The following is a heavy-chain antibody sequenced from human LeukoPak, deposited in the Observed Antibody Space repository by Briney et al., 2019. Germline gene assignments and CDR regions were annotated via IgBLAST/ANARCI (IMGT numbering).Heavy chain of an antibody. D-gene: IGHD1-26*01. J-gene: IGHJ5*02. V-gene: IGHV4-39*01. CDR1: GFTFSSYA. CDR3: ARPIVGATRGFDP. CDR2: VYYSART. Sequence: GSLRLSCAASGFTFSSYAMSWVRQAPGKGLEWIGSVYYSARTYYNPSLKSRVTISVDTSKNQFSLKLSSVTAADTAVYYCARPIVGATRGFDPWGQGTLVTVSS.